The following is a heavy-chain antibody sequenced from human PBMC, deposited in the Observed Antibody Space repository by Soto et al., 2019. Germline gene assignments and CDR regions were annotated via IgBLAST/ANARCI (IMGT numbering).Heavy chain of an antibody. CDR3: ARTTNTGTDY. V-gene: IGHV2-70*04. J-gene: IGHJ4*02. CDR2: IDWDGEK. CDR1: GFSLTSNEMR. Sequence: GPTLVNPTRTLTLTCTFSGFSLTSNEMRVTWIRQPPGKALEWLARIDWDGEKFYSSSLRTRLTISKDSSKKQVVLTMTNMDHVDTATYYCARTTNTGTDYWGQGTLVTVYS. D-gene: IGHD1-1*01.